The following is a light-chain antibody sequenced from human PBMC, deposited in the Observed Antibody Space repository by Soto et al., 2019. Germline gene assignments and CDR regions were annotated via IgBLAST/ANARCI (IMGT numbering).Light chain of an antibody. V-gene: IGKV1-39*01. CDR3: QQSYREFT. Sequence: DIQMTQSPSSLSASVGDRVTITCRASPSISYYLNWYQQKPGKAPKLLIYAASSLQSGVPSRFSGSGSGTDFTLTISSLQPEDFATYFCQQSYREFTFGPGTRVEI. J-gene: IGKJ3*01. CDR2: AAS. CDR1: PSISYY.